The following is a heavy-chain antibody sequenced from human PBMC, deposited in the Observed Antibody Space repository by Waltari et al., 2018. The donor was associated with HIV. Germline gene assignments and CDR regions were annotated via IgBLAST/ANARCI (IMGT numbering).Heavy chain of an antibody. CDR3: ATHRGIAAGLDY. D-gene: IGHD6-13*01. CDR2: MIPSLGIV. CDR1: GATFSSYT. J-gene: IGHJ4*02. V-gene: IGHV1-69*02. Sequence: QVQLVQSGAEVKKPGSSVKVSCKASGATFSSYTIRWVRQAPGQGLEWMGRMIPSLGIVNYAQEFQGGVTSTADNTSSTAYMELSSLGSEDTAVYYCATHRGIAAGLDYWGQGTLVTVSS.